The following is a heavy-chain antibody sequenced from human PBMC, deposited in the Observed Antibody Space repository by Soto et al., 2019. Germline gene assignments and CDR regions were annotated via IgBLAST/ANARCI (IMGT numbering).Heavy chain of an antibody. J-gene: IGHJ4*02. CDR3: QFKGRDTMTSNTTISKAYMEPSSLRSEDTDVYYRARDFAVAGFHY. CDR1: GYTFTSYD. D-gene: IGHD1-1*01. V-gene: IGHV1-8*01. Sequence: QVQLLQSGAEVKKPGASVKVSCKASGYTFTSYDINWVRQATGQGLEWMGWMNPNSGNTGYAQKFQGRVTMTRNTTGQGIEKIGWRQCSVSYTGNARQFKGRDTMTSNTTISKAYMEPSSLRSEDTDVYYRARDFAVAGFHYWGQGYLVNVSS. CDR2: MNPNSGNT.